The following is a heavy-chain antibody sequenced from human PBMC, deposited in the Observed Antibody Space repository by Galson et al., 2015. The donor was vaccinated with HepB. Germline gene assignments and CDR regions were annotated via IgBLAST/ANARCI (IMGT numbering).Heavy chain of an antibody. CDR2: IIPILGIA. Sequence: SVKVSCKASGGTFSSYTISWVRQAPGQGLEWMGRIIPILGIANYAQKFQGRVTITADKSTSTAYMELSSLRSEDTAVYYCAKVDSSGWYGKLFDYWGQGTLVTVSS. CDR1: GGTFSSYT. V-gene: IGHV1-69*02. D-gene: IGHD6-19*01. J-gene: IGHJ4*02. CDR3: AKVDSSGWYGKLFDY.